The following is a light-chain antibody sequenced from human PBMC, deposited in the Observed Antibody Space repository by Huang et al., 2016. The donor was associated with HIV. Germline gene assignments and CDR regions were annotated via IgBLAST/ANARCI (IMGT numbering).Light chain of an antibody. CDR2: WAS. J-gene: IGKJ4*01. V-gene: IGKV4-1*01. Sequence: DIVMTQSPDSLAVSLGERATNNCKSSQSVLYSSNNKNYLAWYQQKPGHPPKQLIYWASTRESGVPDRFSGSGSGTDFPLTISSLQAEDVAVYYCQQYYSTPLTFGGGTKVEIK. CDR3: QQYYSTPLT. CDR1: QSVLYSSNNKNY.